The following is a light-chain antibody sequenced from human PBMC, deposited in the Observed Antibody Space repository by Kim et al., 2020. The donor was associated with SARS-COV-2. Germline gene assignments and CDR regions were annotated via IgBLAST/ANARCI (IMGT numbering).Light chain of an antibody. Sequence: AQREPAKRSCGGDEIGTNSVHGYQQRPGPAPVLVVHADTDRPSGIPGRFSGTNSGNTATRSIRRVEAGDEADYYWQVWDNDSEVVFGGGTQLTVL. CDR1: EIGTNS. CDR2: ADT. CDR3: QVWDNDSEVV. J-gene: IGLJ2*01. V-gene: IGLV3-21*02.